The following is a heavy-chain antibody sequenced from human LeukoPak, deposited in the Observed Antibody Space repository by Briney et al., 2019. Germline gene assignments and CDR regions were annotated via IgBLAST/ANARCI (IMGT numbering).Heavy chain of an antibody. V-gene: IGHV3-7*01. J-gene: IGHJ4*02. CDR1: GFSFTTYW. D-gene: IGHD6-19*01. CDR3: ASSYSSDWYSRWIDY. Sequence: GGSLRLSCAASGFSFTTYWMGWVRQAPGKGLEWVANIKQDGTEKYYVDSVKGRFTISRDNAKKSLDLQMNSLRAEDTAVYYCASSYSSDWYSRWIDYWGQGTLVTVSS. CDR2: IKQDGTEK.